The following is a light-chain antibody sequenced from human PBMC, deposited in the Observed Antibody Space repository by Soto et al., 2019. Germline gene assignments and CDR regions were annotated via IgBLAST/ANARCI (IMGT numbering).Light chain of an antibody. CDR1: SSKIGKNY. CDR3: GTWDSSLSAGV. CDR2: END. J-gene: IGLJ1*01. V-gene: IGLV1-51*02. Sequence: QSVLTQPPSVSAAPGQKVTISCSGSSSKIGKNYVSWYQQLPGTAPKLLIYENDKRPSGIPDRFSGSKTGTSATLGITGLQTGDEADYHCGTWDSSLSAGVFGTGTKVTVL.